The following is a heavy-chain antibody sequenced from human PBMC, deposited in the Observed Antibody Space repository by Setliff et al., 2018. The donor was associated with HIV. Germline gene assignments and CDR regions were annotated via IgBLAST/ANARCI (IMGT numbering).Heavy chain of an antibody. CDR1: GFTFSSYE. Sequence: LRLSCAASGFTFSSYEMNWVRQAPGKGLEYVSAISGSGGVTSYADSVKGRFTIFRDNAQNTLYLQMNSLRGEDTAVYYCAGVPTGTTSAFDYWGQGTLVTVSS. D-gene: IGHD1-7*01. V-gene: IGHV3-48*03. CDR2: ISGSGGVT. CDR3: AGVPTGTTSAFDY. J-gene: IGHJ4*02.